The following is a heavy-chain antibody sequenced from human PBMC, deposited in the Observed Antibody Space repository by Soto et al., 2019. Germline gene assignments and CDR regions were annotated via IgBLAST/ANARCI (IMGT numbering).Heavy chain of an antibody. Sequence: PGESLKISCKGSGYSFSSYWIGWVRQMPGKGLECMGIIYPGDSDTRYSPSFQGQVTISADKSISTAYLQWSSLKASDTAMYYCARTSAAGKYYYGMDVWGQGTTVTV. V-gene: IGHV5-51*01. CDR2: IYPGDSDT. J-gene: IGHJ6*02. CDR1: GYSFSSYW. CDR3: ARTSAAGKYYYGMDV. D-gene: IGHD6-13*01.